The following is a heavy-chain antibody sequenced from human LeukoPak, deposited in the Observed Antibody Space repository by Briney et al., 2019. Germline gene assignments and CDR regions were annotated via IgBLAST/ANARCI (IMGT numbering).Heavy chain of an antibody. V-gene: IGHV1-24*01. J-gene: IGHJ4*02. CDR2: FDPEDGET. Sequence: ASAKVSCKVSGYTLTELSMHWVRQAPGKGLEWMGGFDPEDGETIYAQKFQGRVTMTEDTSTDTAYMELSSLRSEDTAVYYCATLRYNWNDERFDYWGQGTLVTVSS. CDR1: GYTLTELS. CDR3: ATLRYNWNDERFDY. D-gene: IGHD1-20*01.